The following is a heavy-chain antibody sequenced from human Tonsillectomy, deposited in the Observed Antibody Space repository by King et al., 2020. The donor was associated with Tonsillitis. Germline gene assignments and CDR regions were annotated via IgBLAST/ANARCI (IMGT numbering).Heavy chain of an antibody. CDR1: GFTFSDYY. V-gene: IGHV3-11*01. J-gene: IGHJ4*02. CDR2: IGRGGSTI. D-gene: IGHD2-21*01. Sequence: VQLVESGGGLVKPGGSLRLSFAASGFTFSDYYMSWIRQAPGKGLEGVSYIGRGGSTIYYADSVKGRFTLSRGNAKNSLYLQMNSLRAEDTAVYYCTRASASYSPFDYWGQGILVTVSS. CDR3: TRASASYSPFDY.